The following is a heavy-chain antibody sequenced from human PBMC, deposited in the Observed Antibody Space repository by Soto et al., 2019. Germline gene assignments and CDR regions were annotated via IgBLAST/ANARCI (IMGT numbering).Heavy chain of an antibody. Sequence: QVQLVQSGAEVKKPGASVKVSCKASGYTFTSYGINWVRQAPGKGLEWMGWISGYSGNTNYAQKLRGRVTMTTDTYTGTAYMERGRLRFDDTAGYYCAREGGYSYEYYFDYWGQGTLVTGSS. J-gene: IGHJ4*02. V-gene: IGHV1-18*01. CDR2: ISGYSGNT. CDR3: AREGGYSYEYYFDY. CDR1: GYTFTSYG. D-gene: IGHD5-18*01.